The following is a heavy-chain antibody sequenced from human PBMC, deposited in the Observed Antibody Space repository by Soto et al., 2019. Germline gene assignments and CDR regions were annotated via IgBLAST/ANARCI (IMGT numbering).Heavy chain of an antibody. J-gene: IGHJ4*02. CDR3: AKDLGGAVAGTFDD. CDR1: GFTFDDYA. D-gene: IGHD6-19*01. Sequence: EVQLVESGGGLVQPGRSLRLSCAASGFTFDDYAMHWVRQLPGKGLEWLSGISWNSGTIAYAGSVKGRFTISRDNAKRSLDLQMNSLRVEETALYYCAKDLGGAVAGTFDDWGQGTLVTASS. V-gene: IGHV3-9*01. CDR2: ISWNSGTI.